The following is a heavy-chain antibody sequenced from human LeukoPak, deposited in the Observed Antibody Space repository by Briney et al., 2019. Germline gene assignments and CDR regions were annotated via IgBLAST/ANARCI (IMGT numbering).Heavy chain of an antibody. CDR3: ARASAARPQPKY. CDR1: GFTFSSYE. V-gene: IGHV3-48*03. J-gene: IGHJ4*02. Sequence: GGSLRLSCAASGFTFSSYEMNWVRQAPGKGLEWVSYISSSGSTVYYADSVKGRFTISRDNAKNSLYLQMNSLRAEDTAVYYCARASAARPQPKYWGQGTPVTVSS. D-gene: IGHD6-6*01. CDR2: ISSSGSTV.